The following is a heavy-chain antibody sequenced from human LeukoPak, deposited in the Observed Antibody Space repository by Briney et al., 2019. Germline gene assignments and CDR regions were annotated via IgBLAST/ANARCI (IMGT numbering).Heavy chain of an antibody. CDR1: GFTFSSYG. CDR2: IRYDGSNK. V-gene: IGHV3-30*02. CDR3: AKDQSNYLYYFDY. Sequence: GGSLRLSCAASGFTFSSYGMHWVRQAPGKGLEWVAFIRYDGSNKYYADSVKGRFTISRDNSKNTLYLQMNSLRAEDTAVYYCAKDQSNYLYYFDYWGQGTLVTVSS. J-gene: IGHJ4*02. D-gene: IGHD4-11*01.